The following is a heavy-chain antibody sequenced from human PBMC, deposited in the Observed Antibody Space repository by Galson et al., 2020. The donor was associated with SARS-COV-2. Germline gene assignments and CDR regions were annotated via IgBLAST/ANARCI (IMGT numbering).Heavy chain of an antibody. CDR1: GESLSAYY. CDR3: AILEAPMVDY. V-gene: IGHV4-34*01. CDR2: INHSGSR. D-gene: IGHD3-10*01. Sequence: SEPLSLTCGVYGESLSAYYWSWIRQPPEKGLEWIGEINHSGSRNYNPSLRSRVTMSVDTSKNQFSLRLNSVTAADTAVYYCAILEAPMVDYWGQGSLVTVSS. J-gene: IGHJ4*02.